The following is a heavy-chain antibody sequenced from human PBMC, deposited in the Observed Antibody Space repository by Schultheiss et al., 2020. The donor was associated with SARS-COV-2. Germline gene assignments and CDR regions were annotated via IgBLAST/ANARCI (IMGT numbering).Heavy chain of an antibody. D-gene: IGHD1-1*01. J-gene: IGHJ6*02. CDR1: GFSFNNYG. V-gene: IGHV3-30*18. Sequence: GGSLRLSCVVSGFSFNNYGMHWVRQAPGKGLKWVAVISYDGSNKYYADSVKGRFTISRDNSENTVYLQMNSLRTEDTAVYYCAKDPRLERQHYYYGMDVWGQGTTVTVSS. CDR2: ISYDGSNK. CDR3: AKDPRLERQHYYYGMDV.